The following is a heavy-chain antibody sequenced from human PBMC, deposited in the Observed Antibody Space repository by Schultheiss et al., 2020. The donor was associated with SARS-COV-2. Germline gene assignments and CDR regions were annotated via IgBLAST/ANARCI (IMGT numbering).Heavy chain of an antibody. V-gene: IGHV4-30-2*01. J-gene: IGHJ3*02. CDR3: ARGFGAGPFDI. D-gene: IGHD3-10*01. Sequence: SETLSLTCVVSGGSISRGGNSWSWIRQPPGKGLEWIGYIYQSGSIYNNPSLKSRVTISVDTSKNQFSLKLNSVTAADTAVYYCARGFGAGPFDIWGQGTTVTVSS. CDR2: IYQSGSI. CDR1: GGSISRGGNS.